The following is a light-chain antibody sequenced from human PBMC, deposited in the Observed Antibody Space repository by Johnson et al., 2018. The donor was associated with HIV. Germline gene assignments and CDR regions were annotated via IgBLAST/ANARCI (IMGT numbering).Light chain of an antibody. V-gene: IGLV1-51*01. CDR1: SSNIGNNY. CDR3: GKWDTSLSAVGV. CDR2: DNN. J-gene: IGLJ1*01. Sequence: SVLTQPPSVSAAPGQKVTISCSGSSSNIGNNYVSWYQQLPGTAPKLLIYDNNKRPSGIPDRFSGSKSGTSATLGITGPQTGDEADYYCGKWDTSLSAVGVFGTGSKVTVL.